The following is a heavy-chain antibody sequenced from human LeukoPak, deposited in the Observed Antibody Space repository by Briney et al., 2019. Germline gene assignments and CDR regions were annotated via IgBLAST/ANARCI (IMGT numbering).Heavy chain of an antibody. CDR2: INPNSGGT. J-gene: IGHJ4*02. D-gene: IGHD3-9*01. Sequence: ASVKVSCKASGYTFTGYYMHWVRQAPGRGLEWMGWINPNSGGTNYAQKFQGRVTMTRDTSISTAYMELSRLRSDDTAVYYCARDYDILTGQNYFDYWGQGTLVTVSS. CDR1: GYTFTGYY. V-gene: IGHV1-2*02. CDR3: ARDYDILTGQNYFDY.